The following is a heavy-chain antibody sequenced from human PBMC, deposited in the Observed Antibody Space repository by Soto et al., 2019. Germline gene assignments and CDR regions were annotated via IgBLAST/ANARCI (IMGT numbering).Heavy chain of an antibody. CDR1: GFTFSNAW. V-gene: IGHV3-15*01. D-gene: IGHD6-19*01. CDR3: TTDRTIAVVRYGANFDY. Sequence: PGGSLRLSCAASGFTFSNAWMSWVRQAPGKRLEWVGRITSRTDGGKTDYAAPVKGRFTISRDDSKNTLYLQMNSLKTEDTAVYYRTTDRTIAVVRYGANFDYWGQGTLVTVSS. CDR2: ITSRTDGGKT. J-gene: IGHJ4*02.